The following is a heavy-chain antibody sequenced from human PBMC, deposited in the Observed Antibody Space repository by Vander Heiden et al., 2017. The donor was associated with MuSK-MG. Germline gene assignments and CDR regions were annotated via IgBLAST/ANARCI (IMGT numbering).Heavy chain of an antibody. D-gene: IGHD3-3*01. V-gene: IGHV4-61*01. CDR3: AAATNFGGVIKEAFDI. J-gene: IGHJ3*02. CDR2: IYYSGST. Sequence: QVQLQESGPGLVKPSETLSLTCTVSGGSVSSGSYYWSWIRQPPGKGLEWIGYIYYSGSTNYNPSLKSRVTISVDTSKNQFSLKLSSVTAAETAVYYCAAATNFGGVIKEAFDIRGQGTMVTVYS. CDR1: GGSVSSGSYY.